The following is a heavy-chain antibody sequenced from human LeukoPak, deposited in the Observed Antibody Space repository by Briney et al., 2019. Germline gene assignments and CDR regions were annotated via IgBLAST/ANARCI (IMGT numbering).Heavy chain of an antibody. CDR2: INPGAGSR. Sequence: GASVKVSCKASGYPFGSYYLHWVRQAPGQGLEWMGTINPGAGSRSYTQKLQGRVTMTRDTSTTTVYMELSSLRSEDTAVYYCARVGQWLAYDYWGQGTLVTVSS. CDR1: GYPFGSYY. D-gene: IGHD6-19*01. CDR3: ARVGQWLAYDY. V-gene: IGHV1-46*04. J-gene: IGHJ4*02.